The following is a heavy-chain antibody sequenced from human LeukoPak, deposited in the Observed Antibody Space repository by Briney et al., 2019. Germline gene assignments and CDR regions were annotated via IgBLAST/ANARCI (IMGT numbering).Heavy chain of an antibody. CDR1: GYTFTGYY. CDR2: INPNSGGT. CDR3: ARAGGASDSSGWYVFDY. V-gene: IGHV1-2*04. D-gene: IGHD6-19*01. J-gene: IGHJ4*02. Sequence: ASVTVSCEASGYTFTGYYIHWVRQAPGQGLEWMGWINPNSGGTNYAQMFQGWVTMTRDTSISTAYMELSRLRSDDTAVYYCARAGGASDSSGWYVFDYWGQGTLVTVSS.